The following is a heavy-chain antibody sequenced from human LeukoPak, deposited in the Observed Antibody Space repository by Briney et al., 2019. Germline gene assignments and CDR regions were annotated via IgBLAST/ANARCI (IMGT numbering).Heavy chain of an antibody. D-gene: IGHD4-11*01. V-gene: IGHV4-59*01. J-gene: IGHJ4*02. CDR1: GGSISSYY. CDR3: ARVYSNYVDY. CDR2: IYYSGST. Sequence: SETLSLTRTVSGGSISSYYWSWIRQPPGKGLEWIGYIYYSGSTNYNPSLKSRVTISVDTSKNQFSLKLSSVTAADTAVYYCARVYSNYVDYWGQGTLVTVSS.